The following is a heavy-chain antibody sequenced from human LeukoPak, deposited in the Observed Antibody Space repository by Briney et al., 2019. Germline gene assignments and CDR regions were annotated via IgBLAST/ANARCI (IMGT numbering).Heavy chain of an antibody. D-gene: IGHD1-26*01. V-gene: IGHV1-2*02. Sequence: GASVNVSCKASGYTFTGYYMHWVRQAPGQGLEWMGWINPNSGGTNYAQKFQGRVTMTRDTSISTAYMELSRLRSDDTAVYYCARVPFGAATTIPDIDYWGQGTLVTVSS. CDR2: INPNSGGT. CDR3: ARVPFGAATTIPDIDY. J-gene: IGHJ4*02. CDR1: GYTFTGYY.